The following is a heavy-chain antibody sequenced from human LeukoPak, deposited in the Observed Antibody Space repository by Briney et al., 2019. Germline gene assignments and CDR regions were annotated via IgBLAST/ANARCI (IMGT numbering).Heavy chain of an antibody. D-gene: IGHD1-26*01. J-gene: IGHJ3*02. CDR2: ISAYNGNT. CDR3: ARDLIVGATLAGGHDAFDI. Sequence: ASVKVSCKASGYTFTSYGIRWVRQAPGQGLEWMGWISAYNGNTNYAQKLQGRVTMTTDTSTSTAYMELRSLRSDDTAVYYCARDLIVGATLAGGHDAFDIWGQGTMVTVSS. V-gene: IGHV1-18*01. CDR1: GYTFTSYG.